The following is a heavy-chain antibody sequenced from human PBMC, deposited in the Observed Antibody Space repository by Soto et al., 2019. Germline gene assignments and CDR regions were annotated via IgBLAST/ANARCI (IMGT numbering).Heavy chain of an antibody. Sequence: QAQLRESGPGLIKPSETLSLTCSVSGGSVSTDGYYWSWIRQHPEPGLEWIGYIYYSGTTYHNPSLRCRVIISLDTSKNQFSLRLTSLTAADTAVYYCALTTGGATYLETPNWFDPWGQAAQVTAS. CDR1: GGSVSTDGYY. CDR3: ALTTGGATYLETPNWFDP. CDR2: IYYSGTT. D-gene: IGHD1-26*01. J-gene: IGHJ5*02. V-gene: IGHV4-31*03.